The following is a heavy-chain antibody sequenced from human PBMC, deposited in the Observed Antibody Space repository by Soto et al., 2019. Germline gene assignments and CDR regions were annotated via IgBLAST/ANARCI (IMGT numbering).Heavy chain of an antibody. CDR2: ISGSGGRT. V-gene: IGHV3-23*01. D-gene: IGHD3-16*01. CDR3: ASGGEMATNWYFDL. J-gene: IGHJ2*01. CDR1: GFTFSSYA. Sequence: EVQLLESGGGLVQPGGSLRLSCAASGFTFSSYAMSWVRQAPGKGLEWVSAISGSGGRTYYADSVKGRFTISRDNSKNTLYLQMNSLRADDTAIYYCASGGEMATNWYFDLWGRGTLVTVSS.